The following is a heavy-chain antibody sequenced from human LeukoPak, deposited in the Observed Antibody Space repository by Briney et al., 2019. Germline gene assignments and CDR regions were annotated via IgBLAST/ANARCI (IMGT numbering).Heavy chain of an antibody. J-gene: IGHJ4*02. CDR3: ARAVYSSSWYISYYFDY. Sequence: PGGSLRLSCAASGFTFSSYWMSRVRQAPGKGLEWVANIKQDGSEKYYGDSVKGRFTISRDNAKNSLYLQMNSLRAEDTAVYYCARAVYSSSWYISYYFDYWGQGTLVTVSS. D-gene: IGHD6-13*01. V-gene: IGHV3-7*03. CDR2: IKQDGSEK. CDR1: GFTFSSYW.